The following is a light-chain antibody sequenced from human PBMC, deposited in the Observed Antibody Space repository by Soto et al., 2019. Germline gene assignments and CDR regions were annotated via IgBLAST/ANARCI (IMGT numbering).Light chain of an antibody. Sequence: EIVLTQSPGTLSLSPGERATLSCRASQSISSSYLAWYQQKPGQAPKLLIYGTSRRATGISDRFSGSGSGTDFTLTISRLEPEDFAVYYCHQYVSSLRTLGQGTKVDTK. J-gene: IGKJ1*01. CDR3: HQYVSSLRT. CDR2: GTS. V-gene: IGKV3-20*01. CDR1: QSISSSY.